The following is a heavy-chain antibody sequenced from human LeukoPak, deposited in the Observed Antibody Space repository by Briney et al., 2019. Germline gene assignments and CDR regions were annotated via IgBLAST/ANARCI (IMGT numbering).Heavy chain of an antibody. CDR2: IWYDGSNK. V-gene: IGHV3-33*08. D-gene: IGHD3-10*01. Sequence: PGGSLRLSCIGTGFTFSSYGMHWVRQAPGKGLEWVAVIWYDGSNKYYADSVKGRFTISRDNSKNTLYLQMNSLRAEDTAVYYCARGFPITMVRGVAFDYWGQGTLVSVSS. CDR1: GFTFSSYG. J-gene: IGHJ4*02. CDR3: ARGFPITMVRGVAFDY.